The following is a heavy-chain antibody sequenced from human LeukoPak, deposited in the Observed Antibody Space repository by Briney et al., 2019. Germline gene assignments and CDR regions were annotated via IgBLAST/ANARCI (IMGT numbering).Heavy chain of an antibody. CDR1: GGPITIYS. CDR3: ATDDVVGSNQH. J-gene: IGHJ1*01. CDR2: IYTSGST. D-gene: IGHD2-15*01. Sequence: SETLSLTCTVPGGPITIYSWTWIRQPAGKGLEWIGRIYTSGSTNYNPSPKSRVTMSVDTSKTQFSLKLSSVTAADTAVYYCATDDVVGSNQHWGQGTLVTVSS. V-gene: IGHV4-4*07.